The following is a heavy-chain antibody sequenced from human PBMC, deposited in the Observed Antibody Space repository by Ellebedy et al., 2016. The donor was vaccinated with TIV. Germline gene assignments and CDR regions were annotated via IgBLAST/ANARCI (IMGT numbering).Heavy chain of an antibody. V-gene: IGHV1-2*04. CDR2: INPNSGGT. D-gene: IGHD5-12*01. J-gene: IGHJ4*02. CDR1: GYTFTGYY. Sequence: ASVKVSXKASGYTFTGYYMHWVRQAPGQGLEWMGWINPNSGGTNYAQKFQGWVTMTRDTSISTAYMELSRLRSDDTAVYYCARGEASGYDINYWGQGTLVTVSS. CDR3: ARGEASGYDINY.